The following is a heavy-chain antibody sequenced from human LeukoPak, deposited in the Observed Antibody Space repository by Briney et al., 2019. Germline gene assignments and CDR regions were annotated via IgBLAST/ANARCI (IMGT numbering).Heavy chain of an antibody. V-gene: IGHV1-69*05. CDR3: ARSEDIVAVPAATTAYYYYYMDV. CDR1: GGTFSSYA. J-gene: IGHJ6*03. Sequence: SVKVSCKASGGTFSSYAISWVRQAPGQGLEWMGGIIPIFGTANYAQKFQGRVTITTDESTSTAYMELSSLRSEDTAVYYCARSEDIVAVPAATTAYYYYYMDVWGKGTTVTVSS. D-gene: IGHD2-2*01. CDR2: IIPIFGTA.